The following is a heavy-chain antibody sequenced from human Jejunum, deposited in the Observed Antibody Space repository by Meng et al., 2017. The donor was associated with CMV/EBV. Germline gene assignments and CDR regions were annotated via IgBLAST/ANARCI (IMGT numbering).Heavy chain of an antibody. V-gene: IGHV3-21*01. Sequence: TLKSYSMNWVRPAPGKGLEWLSSISSSTYYIYYADSVKGRFTISRDDAKNSLYLQMDSLRAEETAVYYCAKVGFCTSAACSYYFDSWGQGALVTVSS. J-gene: IGHJ4*02. CDR1: TLKSYS. CDR3: AKVGFCTSAACSYYFDS. CDR2: ISSSTYYI. D-gene: IGHD2-8*02.